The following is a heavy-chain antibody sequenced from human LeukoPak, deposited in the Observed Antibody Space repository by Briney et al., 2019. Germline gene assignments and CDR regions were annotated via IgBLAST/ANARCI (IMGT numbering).Heavy chain of an antibody. J-gene: IGHJ3*01. CDR1: GFSFSNSG. CDR3: AREISMFVNAFDL. V-gene: IGHV3-33*01. CDR2: IWYDGSNE. D-gene: IGHD3-10*02. Sequence: GVSLRLSCAASGFSFSNSGMHWVRQAPGKGLEWVAVIWYDGSNEYYADAVKGRFTISRDNSKNTVHLQMNSLRVEDTSVYYCAREISMFVNAFDLWGQGTLVTVTS.